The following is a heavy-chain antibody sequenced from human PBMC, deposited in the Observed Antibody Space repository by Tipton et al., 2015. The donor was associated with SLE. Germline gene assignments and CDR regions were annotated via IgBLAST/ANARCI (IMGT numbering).Heavy chain of an antibody. V-gene: IGHV4-34*01. J-gene: IGHJ6*02. D-gene: IGHD6-6*01. CDR1: GGSFSGYY. Sequence: TLSLTCAVYGGSFSGYYWSWIRQPPGKGLEWIGEINHSGSTNYNPSLKSRVTISVDTSKNQFSLKLSSVTAADTAVYYCAKETYSGSSWGGDYYYGMDVWGQGTTVTVSS. CDR3: AKETYSGSSWGGDYYYGMDV. CDR2: INHSGST.